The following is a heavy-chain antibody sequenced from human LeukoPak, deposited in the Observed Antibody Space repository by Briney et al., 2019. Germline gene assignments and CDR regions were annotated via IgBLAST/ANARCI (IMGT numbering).Heavy chain of an antibody. Sequence: PSETLSLTCTVSGGSISTYYWSWIRQPPGKGLEWIGYIYYSGSTNYNPSLKSRVTISVDTSKNQFSLKLSSVTAADTAVYYCARHPSDYYDSSGYPFGAFDIWGQGTMVTVSS. V-gene: IGHV4-59*08. CDR3: ARHPSDYYDSSGYPFGAFDI. J-gene: IGHJ3*02. CDR2: IYYSGST. D-gene: IGHD3-22*01. CDR1: GGSISTYY.